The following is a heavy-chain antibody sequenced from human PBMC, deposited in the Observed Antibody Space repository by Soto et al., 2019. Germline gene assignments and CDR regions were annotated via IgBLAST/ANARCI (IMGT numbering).Heavy chain of an antibody. V-gene: IGHV2-5*02. D-gene: IGHD3-10*01. CDR1: GFTLSTSGVG. Sequence: SGATQVNREQALTLSCIFSGFTLSTSGVGVGWIRQPPGKALEWLALIYWDDDKRYSPSLKSRLTITKDTSKNQVVLTMTNMDPVDTATYYCARVLWFGELLSLGAFDIWGQGT. J-gene: IGHJ3*02. CDR2: IYWDDDK. CDR3: ARVLWFGELLSLGAFDI.